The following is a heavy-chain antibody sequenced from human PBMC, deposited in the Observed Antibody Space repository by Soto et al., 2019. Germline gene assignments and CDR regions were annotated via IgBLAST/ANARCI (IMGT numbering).Heavy chain of an antibody. Sequence: QVQLVQSGAEVKKPGSWVKVSCKASGDTFSSYAISWVRQAPGQGLEWMGGIIPIFGTANYEQKFQGRVTITADESTSTAYMELSSLRSEDTAVYYCARDGSGYRSRASPMDVWGQGTTVTVSS. CDR2: IIPIFGTA. V-gene: IGHV1-69*01. CDR3: ARDGSGYRSRASPMDV. J-gene: IGHJ6*02. CDR1: GDTFSSYA. D-gene: IGHD3-22*01.